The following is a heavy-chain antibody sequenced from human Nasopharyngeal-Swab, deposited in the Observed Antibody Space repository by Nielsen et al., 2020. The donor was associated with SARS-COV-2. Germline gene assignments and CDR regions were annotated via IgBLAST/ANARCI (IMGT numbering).Heavy chain of an antibody. J-gene: IGHJ6*03. V-gene: IGHV3-48*03. Sequence: GESLKISCVASGFTLATYEMNWVRQAQGKGLEWPSYISSGNSTIYYADSVKGRFTISRDNAKNSLYLQMDSLRAEDTAVYYCAGAPSPNSFYYFMDVWGKGTTVTVSS. CDR1: GFTLATYE. CDR3: AGAPSPNSFYYFMDV. D-gene: IGHD3-10*01. CDR2: ISSGNSTI.